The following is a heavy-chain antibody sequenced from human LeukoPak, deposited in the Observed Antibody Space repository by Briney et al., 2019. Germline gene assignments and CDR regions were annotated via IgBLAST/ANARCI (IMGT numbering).Heavy chain of an antibody. CDR3: ARDRPGSGWYYFDS. CDR2: ITSSSSTI. J-gene: IGHJ4*02. D-gene: IGHD6-19*01. CDR1: GFTFSSYS. Sequence: GGSLRLSCVASGFTFSSYSMNWVRQAPGKGLEWVSFITSSSSTIYYVDSVKGRFTISRDNAKNSLYLQMNSLRAEDTAVYYCARDRPGSGWYYFDSWGQGTLVTVSS. V-gene: IGHV3-48*01.